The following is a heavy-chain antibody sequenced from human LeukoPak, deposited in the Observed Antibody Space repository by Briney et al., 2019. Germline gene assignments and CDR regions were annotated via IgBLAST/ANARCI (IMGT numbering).Heavy chain of an antibody. Sequence: GGSLRLSCVASGLHFRNYWKHWVPQAPGKGLVWVSYSNSDGTRTTYADSVKGRFTISRDNAKNTLYLEMTSLRDEDTAVYSCVTGWGGDCYGLDYWGQGTLVTVSS. CDR3: VTGWGGDCYGLDY. CDR2: SNSDGTRT. CDR1: GLHFRNYW. D-gene: IGHD2-21*02. J-gene: IGHJ4*02. V-gene: IGHV3-74*01.